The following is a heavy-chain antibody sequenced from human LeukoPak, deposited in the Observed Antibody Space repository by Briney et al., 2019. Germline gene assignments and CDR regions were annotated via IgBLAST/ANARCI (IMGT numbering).Heavy chain of an antibody. Sequence: ASVKVSCKASGYTFTSYGISWVRQAPGQGLEWMGWISGYNGHTKYAQKFQGRVTMTTDTSTSTAYMELRSLTSDDTAVFYCARGLPPRRNYDGSGYYSYYFDYWGQGTLVTVSS. J-gene: IGHJ4*02. CDR2: ISGYNGHT. V-gene: IGHV1-18*01. CDR1: GYTFTSYG. D-gene: IGHD3-22*01. CDR3: ARGLPPRRNYDGSGYYSYYFDY.